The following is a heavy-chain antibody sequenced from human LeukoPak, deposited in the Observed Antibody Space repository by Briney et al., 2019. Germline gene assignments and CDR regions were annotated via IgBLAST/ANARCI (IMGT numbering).Heavy chain of an antibody. D-gene: IGHD3-3*01. CDR3: ARERDFWSGPKNSYYFDY. Sequence: GGSLRLSCAASGFTFSSYSMNWVRQAPGKGLEWVSYISSSSSTIYYADSVKGRFTISRDNAKNSLYLQMNSLRAEDTAVYYCARERDFWSGPKNSYYFDYWGQGTLVTVSS. CDR2: ISSSSSTI. V-gene: IGHV3-48*04. J-gene: IGHJ4*02. CDR1: GFTFSSYS.